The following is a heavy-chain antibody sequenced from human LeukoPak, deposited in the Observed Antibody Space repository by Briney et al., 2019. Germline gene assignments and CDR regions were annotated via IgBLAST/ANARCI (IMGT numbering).Heavy chain of an antibody. CDR3: ARHAIGYCSSTSCYPLTPHYYYYMDV. CDR1: GGSISRYY. CDR2: IYYSGST. V-gene: IGHV4-59*08. J-gene: IGHJ6*03. D-gene: IGHD2-2*01. Sequence: PSETLSLTCTVSGGSISRYYWSWIRQPPGKGLEWIGYIYYSGSTNYNPSLKSRVTISVDTSKNQFSLKLSSVTAADTAVYYCARHAIGYCSSTSCYPLTPHYYYYMDVWGKGTTVTVSS.